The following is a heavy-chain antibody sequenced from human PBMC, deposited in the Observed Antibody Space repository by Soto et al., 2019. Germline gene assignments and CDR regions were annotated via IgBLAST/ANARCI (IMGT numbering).Heavy chain of an antibody. J-gene: IGHJ4*02. V-gene: IGHV1-18*01. CDR1: GYTFTRYG. CDR3: ARASAYSTPWSFDN. Sequence: QVPLVQSGSEVKKPGASVRVSCKASGYTFTRYGISWVRQAPGQGLEWMGWISGFNGNTKESEKFQGRVTLTTDTAANTAHMELRGLRSDDTAVYYCARASAYSTPWSFDNWGQGTLVTVSS. D-gene: IGHD2-8*01. CDR2: ISGFNGNT.